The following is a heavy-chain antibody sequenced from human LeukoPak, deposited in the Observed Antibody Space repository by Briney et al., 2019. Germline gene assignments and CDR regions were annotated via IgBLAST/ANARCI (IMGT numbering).Heavy chain of an antibody. CDR2: INHSGST. V-gene: IGHV4-34*01. D-gene: IGHD5-12*01. J-gene: IGHJ4*02. CDR3: ARGGYSGYVN. CDR1: GGSFSGYY. Sequence: PSETLSLTCAVYGGSFSGYYWSWIRQPPGKGLEWIGEINHSGSTNYNPSLKSRVTISVDTSKNQFSLKLSSVTAADTAVYYCARGGYSGYVNWGQGTLVTVSS.